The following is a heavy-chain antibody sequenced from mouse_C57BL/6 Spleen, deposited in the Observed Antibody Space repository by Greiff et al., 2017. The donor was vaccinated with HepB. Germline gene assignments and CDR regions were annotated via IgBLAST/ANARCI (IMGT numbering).Heavy chain of an antibody. Sequence: DVMLVESGEGLVKPGGSLKLSCAASGFTFSSYAMSWVRQTPEKRLEWVAYISSGGDYIYYADTVKGRFTISRDNARNTLYLQMSSLKSEDTAMYYCTREGIYYGNYAYWYFDVWGTGTTVTVSS. CDR2: ISSGGDYI. CDR3: TREGIYYGNYAYWYFDV. CDR1: GFTFSSYA. V-gene: IGHV5-9-1*02. D-gene: IGHD2-1*01. J-gene: IGHJ1*03.